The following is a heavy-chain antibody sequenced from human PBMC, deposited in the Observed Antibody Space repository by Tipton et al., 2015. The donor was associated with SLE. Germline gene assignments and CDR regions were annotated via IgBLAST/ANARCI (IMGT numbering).Heavy chain of an antibody. D-gene: IGHD2-15*01. Sequence: GSLRLSCAASGFTFSSYDMHWVRQATGKGLELVSAIGTAGDTYYPGSVKGRFTISRDNSKNTLYLQMNSLRAEDTAVYYCARDNGYCSGGSCYNWYFDLWGRGTLVTVSS. J-gene: IGHJ2*01. CDR1: GFTFSSYD. CDR2: IGTAGDT. V-gene: IGHV3-13*04. CDR3: ARDNGYCSGGSCYNWYFDL.